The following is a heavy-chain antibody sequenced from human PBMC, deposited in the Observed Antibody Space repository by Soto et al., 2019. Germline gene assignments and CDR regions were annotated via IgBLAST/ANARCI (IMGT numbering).Heavy chain of an antibody. CDR1: GYTLTELS. V-gene: IGHV1-24*01. Sequence: GASVKVSCKVSGYTLTELSMHWVRQAPGKGLEWMGGFDPEDGETIYAQKFQGRVTMTEDTSTDTAYMELSSLRSEDTAVYYCATDASIVVVPAARMGAFDIWGQGTMVTVS. CDR2: FDPEDGET. J-gene: IGHJ3*02. CDR3: ATDASIVVVPAARMGAFDI. D-gene: IGHD2-2*01.